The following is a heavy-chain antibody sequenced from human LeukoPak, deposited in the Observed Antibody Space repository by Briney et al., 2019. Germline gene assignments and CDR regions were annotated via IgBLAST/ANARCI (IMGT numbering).Heavy chain of an antibody. Sequence: SETLSLTCTVSGGSISSSSYYWGWIRQPPGKGLEWIGSIYYSGSTYYNPSLKSRVTISVDTSKIQFSLKLTSVSAADTAVYYCARGNGDYLGIDYWGQGTLVTVSS. J-gene: IGHJ4*02. CDR2: IYYSGST. V-gene: IGHV4-39*07. CDR1: GGSISSSSYY. CDR3: ARGNGDYLGIDY. D-gene: IGHD4-17*01.